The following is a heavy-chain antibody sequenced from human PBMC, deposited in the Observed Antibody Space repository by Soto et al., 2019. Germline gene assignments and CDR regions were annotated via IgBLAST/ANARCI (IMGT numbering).Heavy chain of an antibody. Sequence: EVQLLESGGGLVQPGGSLRLSCGVSGFTFNDFEMNWVRQAPGKGLEWLAYIDGSGTTKKYADSVRGRFTISRDNPNNSLVLQMGSLSAADTAIYYCARGFGRVNYWGQGTLVSVSS. D-gene: IGHD3-10*01. J-gene: IGHJ4*02. CDR1: GFTFNDFE. CDR2: IDGSGTTK. V-gene: IGHV3-48*03. CDR3: ARGFGRVNY.